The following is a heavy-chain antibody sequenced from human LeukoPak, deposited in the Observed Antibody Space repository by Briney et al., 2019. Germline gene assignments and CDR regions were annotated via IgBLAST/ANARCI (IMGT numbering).Heavy chain of an antibody. CDR3: ARDPGYYDTSGYPAYFDY. CDR2: IFHSGST. J-gene: IGHJ4*02. CDR1: GGSISSGYY. V-gene: IGHV4-38-2*02. D-gene: IGHD3-22*01. Sequence: PSETLSLTCTVSGGSISSGYYWGWIRQPPGKGLEWIGTIFHSGSTYYNPSLKSRVTMSVDTSKNRFSLKLNSVTAADTAVYYCARDPGYYDTSGYPAYFDYWGQGTLVTVSS.